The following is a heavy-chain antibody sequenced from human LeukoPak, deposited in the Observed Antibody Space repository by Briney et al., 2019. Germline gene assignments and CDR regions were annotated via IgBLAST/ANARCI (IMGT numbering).Heavy chain of an antibody. CDR3: AREMGRDYGDYGDDY. CDR1: GFTFSSYS. J-gene: IGHJ4*02. V-gene: IGHV3-21*01. Sequence: PGGSLRLSCAASGFTFSSYSMNWVRQAPGKGLEWVSSISSSSSYIYYADSVKGRFTISRDNAKNSLYLQMNSLRAEDTAVYYCAREMGRDYGDYGDDYWGQGTLVTVSS. D-gene: IGHD4-17*01. CDR2: ISSSSSYI.